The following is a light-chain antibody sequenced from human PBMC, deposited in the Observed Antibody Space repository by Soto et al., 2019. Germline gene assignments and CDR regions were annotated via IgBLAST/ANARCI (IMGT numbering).Light chain of an antibody. CDR3: QQYGSSPTMYT. Sequence: EIVLTQSPGTLSLSPGERATLSCRASQSVSSSYLAWYQQKPGQAPRLLIYGASSRATGIPDRFSGSGSGTDFTLTISRLEPEDSAVYYCQQYGSSPTMYTFGQGTKLEIK. CDR2: GAS. V-gene: IGKV3-20*01. J-gene: IGKJ2*01. CDR1: QSVSSSY.